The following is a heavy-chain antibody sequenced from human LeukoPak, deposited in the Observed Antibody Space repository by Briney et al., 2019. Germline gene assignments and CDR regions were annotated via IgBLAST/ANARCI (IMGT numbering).Heavy chain of an antibody. CDR2: INGNGDST. D-gene: IGHD3-10*01. Sequence: GGSQRLSCAASGFTFDDYAMSLVRQAPGKGLEWVSGINGNGDSTHYAESVKGRFTISRDNAKNSLYLHMNSLRAEDTALYHCVRVTRGLLWLGELSGIFDQWGQGTLVTVSS. CDR3: VRVTRGLLWLGELSGIFDQ. J-gene: IGHJ4*02. CDR1: GFTFDDYA. V-gene: IGHV3-20*01.